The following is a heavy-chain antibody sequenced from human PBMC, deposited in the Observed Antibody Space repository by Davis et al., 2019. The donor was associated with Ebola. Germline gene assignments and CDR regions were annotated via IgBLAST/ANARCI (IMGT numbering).Heavy chain of an antibody. D-gene: IGHD4-17*01. CDR3: AKAYGDYYYYYGMDV. V-gene: IGHV3-7*01. J-gene: IGHJ6*02. CDR2: IKQDGSEK. CDR1: GFTFSSYW. Sequence: GGSLRLSCAASGFTFSSYWMSWVRQAPGKGLEWVANIKQDGSEKYYVDSVKGRFTISRDNAKNSLYLQMNSLRDEDTAVYYCAKAYGDYYYYYGMDVWGQGTTVTVSS.